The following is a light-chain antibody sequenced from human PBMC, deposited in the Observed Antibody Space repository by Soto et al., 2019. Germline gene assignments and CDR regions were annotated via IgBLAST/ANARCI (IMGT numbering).Light chain of an antibody. CDR1: SSDVGGYNY. Sequence: QSALTQPASVSGSPGQSITISCTGTSSDVGGYNYVSWYQQHPGKAPKLMIYEVSNRPSGGSNRFSCYKSGNTASLTISGLEAEDEADYYCSSYTSSSTYVFGTGTKVTVL. CDR2: EVS. V-gene: IGLV2-14*01. CDR3: SSYTSSSTYV. J-gene: IGLJ1*01.